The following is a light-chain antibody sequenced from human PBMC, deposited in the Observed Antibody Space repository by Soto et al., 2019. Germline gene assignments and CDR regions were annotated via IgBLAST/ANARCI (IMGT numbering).Light chain of an antibody. CDR3: QQADSFPLT. V-gene: IGKV1-12*01. CDR2: AAS. J-gene: IGKJ4*01. Sequence: DIQMTQSPSSVSASVGDRVTITCRASQDISSWLAWYQQKPGKAPKLLIYAASNLQSGVPSRFSGSGSGTDFTLTISSLQPDDFATYYCQQADSFPLTFGGGTKVEIK. CDR1: QDISSW.